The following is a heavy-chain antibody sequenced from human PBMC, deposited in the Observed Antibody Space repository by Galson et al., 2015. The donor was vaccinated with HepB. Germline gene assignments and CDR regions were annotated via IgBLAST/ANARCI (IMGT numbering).Heavy chain of an antibody. CDR3: ARVVVLSGTHLGEENLDA. V-gene: IGHV3-30*04. Sequence: SLRLSCAASGFSFGSYAMHWVRQAPGKGLEWLSLISYDGRNIYYADSVRGRFTISRDNSKNMLYLEINSLRPDGTAVYYCARVVVLSGTHLGEENLDAWGQGVLVTVSS. CDR1: GFSFGSYA. CDR2: ISYDGRNI. J-gene: IGHJ5*02. D-gene: IGHD3-3*01.